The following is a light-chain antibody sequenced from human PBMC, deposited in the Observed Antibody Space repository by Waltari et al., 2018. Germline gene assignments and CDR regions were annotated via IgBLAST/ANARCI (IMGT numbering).Light chain of an antibody. Sequence: DIQMTQSPSSLSASVGDRVPVTCRASQGINTELSRYQQKPRKATTLLIYAASILQTGFSSRFSGSGAGTDFTLTISSLQAEDVATYYCQQDYTTPRTFGQGTKVEIK. V-gene: IGKV1-27*01. CDR3: QQDYTTPRT. J-gene: IGKJ1*01. CDR2: AAS. CDR1: QGINTE.